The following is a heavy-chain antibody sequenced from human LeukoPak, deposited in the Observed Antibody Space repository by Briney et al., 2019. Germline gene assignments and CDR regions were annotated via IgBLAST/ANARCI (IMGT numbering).Heavy chain of an antibody. V-gene: IGHV3-23*01. Sequence: QTGGSLRLSCAASGFTFSSYAMSLVRQGPGKGLEWVSAISGSGDSTYYAHSVKGRFTISRDNSKNTLYLQMSSLRAEDTAVYYCAKEACGWPNNWFDPWGQGTLVTVSS. CDR3: AKEACGWPNNWFDP. D-gene: IGHD6-19*01. CDR2: ISGSGDST. CDR1: GFTFSSYA. J-gene: IGHJ5*02.